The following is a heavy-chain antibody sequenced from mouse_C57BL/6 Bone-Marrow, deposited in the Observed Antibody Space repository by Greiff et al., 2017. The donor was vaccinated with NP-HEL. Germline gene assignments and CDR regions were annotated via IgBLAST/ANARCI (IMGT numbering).Heavy chain of an antibody. Sequence: EVKLQESGAELVRPGASVKLSCTASGFNIKDYYMHWVKQRPEQGLEWIGRLDPEDGDTEYAPKFQGKATMTADTSSNTAYLQLSSLTSEDTAVYYCTTDYYGSREFAYWGQGTLVTVSA. D-gene: IGHD1-1*01. CDR2: LDPEDGDT. CDR3: TTDYYGSREFAY. CDR1: GFNIKDYY. V-gene: IGHV14-1*01. J-gene: IGHJ3*01.